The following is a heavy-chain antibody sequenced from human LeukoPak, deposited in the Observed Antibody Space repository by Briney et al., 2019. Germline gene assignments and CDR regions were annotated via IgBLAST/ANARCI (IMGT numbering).Heavy chain of an antibody. CDR1: GGTFSSYA. CDR3: ARDNQGYCSGGSCYRRYNWFDP. CDR2: IIPIFGTA. V-gene: IGHV1-69*13. Sequence: SVKVSCKASGGTFSSYAISWVRQAPGQGLEWMGGIIPIFGTANYAQKFQGRVTITADESTSTACMELSSLRSEDTAVYYCARDNQGYCSGGSCYRRYNWFDPWGQGTLVTVSS. J-gene: IGHJ5*02. D-gene: IGHD2-15*01.